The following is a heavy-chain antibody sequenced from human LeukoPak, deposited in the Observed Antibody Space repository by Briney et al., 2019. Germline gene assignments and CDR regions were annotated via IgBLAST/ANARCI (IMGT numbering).Heavy chain of an antibody. CDR2: IIPILGIA. J-gene: IGHJ3*02. CDR1: GYTFTGFG. Sequence: ASVKVSCKTSGYTFTGFGVTWVRQAPGQGLEWMGRIIPILGIANYAQKFQGRVTITADKSTSTAYMELSSLRSEDTAVYYCARAASAWYAFDIWGQGTMVTVSS. V-gene: IGHV1-69*04. CDR3: ARAASAWYAFDI. D-gene: IGHD2-15*01.